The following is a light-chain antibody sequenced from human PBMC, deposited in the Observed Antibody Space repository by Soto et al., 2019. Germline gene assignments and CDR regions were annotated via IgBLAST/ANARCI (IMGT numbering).Light chain of an antibody. V-gene: IGLV1-40*01. CDR1: SSNIGAGYD. CDR3: QSYASSLNGLYV. Sequence: QSVLTQPPSVSGAPGQTVIISCSGSSSNIGAGYDVHWYQQLPGTAPKVLIYGNSNRPSGVPDRFSGSKSGTSASLAITGLQAEDEADYYCQSYASSLNGLYVLGTGTKVTVL. J-gene: IGLJ1*01. CDR2: GNS.